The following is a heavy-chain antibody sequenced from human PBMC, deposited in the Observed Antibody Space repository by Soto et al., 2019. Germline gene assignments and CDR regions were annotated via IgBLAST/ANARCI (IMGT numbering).Heavy chain of an antibody. CDR3: ARDGAYCSGGSCYILYYYYGMDV. J-gene: IGHJ6*02. V-gene: IGHV1-2*04. Sequence: ASGYTFTGYYMHWVRQAPGQGLEWMGWINPNSGGTNYAQKFQGWVTMTRDTSISTAYMELSRLRSDDTAVYYCARDGAYCSGGSCYILYYYYGMDVWGQGTTVTVSS. D-gene: IGHD2-15*01. CDR2: INPNSGGT. CDR1: GYTFTGYY.